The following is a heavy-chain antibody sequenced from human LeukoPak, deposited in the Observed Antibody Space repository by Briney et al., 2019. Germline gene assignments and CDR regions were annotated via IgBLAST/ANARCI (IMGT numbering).Heavy chain of an antibody. Sequence: SETLSLTCTVSGGSISSYYWSWIRQPPGKGLEWIGYIYYSGSTNYNPSLKSRVTISVDTSKNQFSLKLSSVAAADTAVYYCARTYYDFWSPPNYYMDVWGKGTTVTVSS. CDR2: IYYSGST. V-gene: IGHV4-59*08. CDR1: GGSISSYY. D-gene: IGHD3-3*01. J-gene: IGHJ6*03. CDR3: ARTYYDFWSPPNYYMDV.